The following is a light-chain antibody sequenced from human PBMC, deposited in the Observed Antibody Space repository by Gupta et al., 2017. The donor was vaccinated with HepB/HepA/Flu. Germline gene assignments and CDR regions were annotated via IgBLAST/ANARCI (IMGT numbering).Light chain of an antibody. V-gene: IGKV3-15*01. CDR2: GAS. CDR3: HRYHALWT. Sequence: ETVLTQSPQILSVSTGERATLSCRASQTGGNNLAWYQQTPGQTPRLLIYGASTRATGIPDRFSGSGSGREFSLTFSGLQSEDFAMYYCHRYHALWTFGQGTKVEVK. J-gene: IGKJ1*01. CDR1: QTGGNN.